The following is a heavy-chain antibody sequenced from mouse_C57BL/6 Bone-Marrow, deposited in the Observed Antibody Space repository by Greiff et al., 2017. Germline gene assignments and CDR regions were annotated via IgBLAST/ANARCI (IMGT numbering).Heavy chain of an antibody. Sequence: QVQLQQPGAELVKPGASVKLSCKASGYTFTSYWMPWVKQRPGQGLEWIGMIHPNSGSTNYNEKFKSKATLTVDKSSSTAYMQLSSLTAEDSAVYYGALSTMVRGCAYWGQGTLVTVSA. D-gene: IGHD2-1*01. CDR2: IHPNSGST. CDR3: ALSTMVRGCAY. V-gene: IGHV1-64*01. CDR1: GYTFTSYW. J-gene: IGHJ3*01.